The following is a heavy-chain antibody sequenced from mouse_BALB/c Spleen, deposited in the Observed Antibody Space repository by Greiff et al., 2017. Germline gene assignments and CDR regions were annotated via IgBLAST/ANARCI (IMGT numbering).Heavy chain of an antibody. Sequence: EVQLKQTGPELVKPGASVKISCKASGYSFTDYIMLWVKQSHGKSLEWIGNINPYYGSTSYNLKFKGKATLTVDKSSSTAYMQLNSLTSEDSAVYYCARRGDSFYAMDYWGQGTSVTVSS. CDR1: GYSFTDYI. J-gene: IGHJ4*01. CDR3: ARRGDSFYAMDY. V-gene: IGHV1-39*01. CDR2: INPYYGST.